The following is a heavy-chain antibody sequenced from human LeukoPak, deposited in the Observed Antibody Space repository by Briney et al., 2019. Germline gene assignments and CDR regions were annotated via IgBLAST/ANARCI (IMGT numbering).Heavy chain of an antibody. CDR3: ARDGHGGLDYHFGMDV. D-gene: IGHD3-10*01. CDR1: GFTFSSYA. Sequence: PGGSLRLSCAASGFTFSSYAMHWVRQAPGKGLEWVAVISYGGSTKYYADSVKGRFTISRENSKNTLYLQMNSLRPEDTAVFYCARDGHGGLDYHFGMDVWGQGTTVTVSS. V-gene: IGHV3-30*04. CDR2: ISYGGSTK. J-gene: IGHJ6*02.